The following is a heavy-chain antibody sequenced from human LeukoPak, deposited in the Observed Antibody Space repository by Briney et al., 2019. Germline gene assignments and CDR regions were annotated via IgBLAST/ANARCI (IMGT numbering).Heavy chain of an antibody. CDR3: ARAVDNYYFYYMDV. Sequence: GGSLRLSCATSGFTLSSFSMNWVRQAPGKGLEWVSSISSSSSYIYYADSMKGRFTVSRDNAKNSLYLQMNSLRAEDTAVYYCARAVDNYYFYYMDVWGKGTTVTVSS. D-gene: IGHD2-2*01. CDR1: GFTLSSFS. V-gene: IGHV3-21*06. CDR2: ISSSSSYI. J-gene: IGHJ6*03.